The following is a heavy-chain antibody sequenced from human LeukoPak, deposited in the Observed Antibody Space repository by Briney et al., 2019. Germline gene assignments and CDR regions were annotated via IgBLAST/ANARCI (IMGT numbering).Heavy chain of an antibody. CDR3: ARDGSSFDY. J-gene: IGHJ4*02. CDR1: GFTFSNYW. V-gene: IGHV3-7*01. D-gene: IGHD2-15*01. Sequence: GGSLRLSGEASGFTFSNYWMSWVRQAPGKRLEWVANIKGDGSEIYYVDSVKGRFTISRDNDKNSLYLQMNNLRAEDTAVYYCARDGSSFDYWGQGALVTISS. CDR2: IKGDGSEI.